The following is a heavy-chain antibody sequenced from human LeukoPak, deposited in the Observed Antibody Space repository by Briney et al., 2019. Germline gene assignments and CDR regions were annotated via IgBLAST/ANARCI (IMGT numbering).Heavy chain of an antibody. Sequence: GESLQISCKGSGYSFTSYWISWARQMPGKGLEWTGRIDPSDSYTNYSPSFQGHVTISADKSISTAYLQWSSLKASDTAMYYCANSPRYCSGGSCSAPPYYWGQGTLVTVSS. CDR3: ANSPRYCSGGSCSAPPYY. J-gene: IGHJ4*02. CDR1: GYSFTSYW. CDR2: IDPSDSYT. D-gene: IGHD2-15*01. V-gene: IGHV5-10-1*01.